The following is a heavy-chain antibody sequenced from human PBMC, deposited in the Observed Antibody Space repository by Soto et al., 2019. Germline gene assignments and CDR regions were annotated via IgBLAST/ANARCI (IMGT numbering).Heavy chain of an antibody. J-gene: IGHJ4*01. CDR2: ISAYNGNT. Sequence: APVKRYCKASGSTFNRYAISWVRQAPGQGLEWMGWISAYNGNTNYAQKLQGRVTMTTDTSTSTAYMELRSLRSDDTAVYYCARLYYYDTSGYYYVEDYWG. D-gene: IGHD3-22*01. CDR1: GSTFNRYA. CDR3: ARLYYYDTSGYYYVEDY. V-gene: IGHV1-18*01.